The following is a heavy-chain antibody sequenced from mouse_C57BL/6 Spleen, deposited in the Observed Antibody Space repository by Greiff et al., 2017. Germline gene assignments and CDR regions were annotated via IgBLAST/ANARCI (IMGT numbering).Heavy chain of an antibody. J-gene: IGHJ1*03. V-gene: IGHV1-26*01. D-gene: IGHD1-1*01. CDR3: ASMGYYGSSYDWYFDV. CDR1: GYTFTDYY. Sequence: VQLQQSGPELVKPGASVKISCKASGYTFTDYYMNWVKQSHGKSLEWIGDINPNNGGTSYNQKFKGKATLTVDKSSSTAYMELRSLTSEDSAVYYCASMGYYGSSYDWYFDVWGTGTTVTVSS. CDR2: INPNNGGT.